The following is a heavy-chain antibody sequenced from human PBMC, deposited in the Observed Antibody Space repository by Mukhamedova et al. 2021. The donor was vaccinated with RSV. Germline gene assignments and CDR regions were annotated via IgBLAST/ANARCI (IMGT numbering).Heavy chain of an antibody. CDR2: IYHSGTT. Sequence: GLEWIGEIYHSGTTNYNPSLKSRVTISVDKSKNQFSLILSSVTAADTAVYYCARGIMDTPLYYLDYWGQGTLVTVSS. D-gene: IGHD5-18*01. CDR3: ARGIMDTPLYYLDY. J-gene: IGHJ4*02. V-gene: IGHV4-4*02.